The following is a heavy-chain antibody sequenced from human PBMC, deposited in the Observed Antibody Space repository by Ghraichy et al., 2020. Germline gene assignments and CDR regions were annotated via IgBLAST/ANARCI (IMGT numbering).Heavy chain of an antibody. Sequence: GSLRLSCAASGFTFSSYAMSWVRQAPGKGLEWVSAISGSGGSTYYADSVKGRFTISRDNSKNTLYLQMNSLRAEDTAVYYCAKDRKPVTMVQGANDYWGQGTLVTVSS. D-gene: IGHD3-10*01. V-gene: IGHV3-23*01. J-gene: IGHJ4*02. CDR3: AKDRKPVTMVQGANDY. CDR2: ISGSGGST. CDR1: GFTFSSYA.